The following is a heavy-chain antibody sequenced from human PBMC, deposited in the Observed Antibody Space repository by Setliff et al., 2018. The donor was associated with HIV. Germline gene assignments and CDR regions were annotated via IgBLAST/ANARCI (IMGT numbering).Heavy chain of an antibody. CDR1: GGSFSGYY. CDR2: ITHSGST. V-gene: IGHV4-34*01. D-gene: IGHD3-22*01. CDR3: ARWGATYYYDSSAFWGAFDI. J-gene: IGHJ3*02. Sequence: SETLSLTCAVYGGSFSGYYWTWIRQPPGKGLEWIGEITHSGSTNYNPSLETRVTISVDTSKNQFSLKLSSVTAADTAVYYCARWGATYYYDSSAFWGAFDIWGQGTMVTVSS.